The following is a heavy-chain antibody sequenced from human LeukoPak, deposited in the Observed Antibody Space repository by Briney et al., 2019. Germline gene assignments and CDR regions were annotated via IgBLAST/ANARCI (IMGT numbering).Heavy chain of an antibody. CDR1: GFTFSSYG. V-gene: IGHV3-33*01. CDR2: IWYDGSNK. D-gene: IGHD5/OR15-5a*01. Sequence: PGGSLRLSCAASGFTFSSYGMHWVRQAPGKGLEWVAVIWYDGSNKYYADSVKGRFTISRDNSKNTLYLQMNSLRAEDTAVYYCARGIGLPVDNDAFDIWGQGTMVTVSS. CDR3: ARGIGLPVDNDAFDI. J-gene: IGHJ3*02.